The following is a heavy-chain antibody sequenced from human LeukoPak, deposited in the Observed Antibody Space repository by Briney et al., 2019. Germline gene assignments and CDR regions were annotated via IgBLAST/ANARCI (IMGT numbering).Heavy chain of an antibody. J-gene: IGHJ4*02. CDR2: VWFDGSHD. CDR1: GFTFSNYG. CDR3: ARDPDLYGDSFFDL. Sequence: PGGSLRLPCAASGFTFSNYGFHWVRQAPGKGLDWVAVVWFDGSHDYYGDSLKGRFTISRDNSKSTLFLQMNSLTTEDTAVYYCARDPDLYGDSFFDLWGQGTLVTVSS. D-gene: IGHD4-17*01. V-gene: IGHV3-33*01.